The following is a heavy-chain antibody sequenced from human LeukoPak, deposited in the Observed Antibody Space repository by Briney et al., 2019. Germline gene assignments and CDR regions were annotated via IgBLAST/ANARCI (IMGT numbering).Heavy chain of an antibody. CDR2: INHSGST. CDR3: ARGRRCSS. D-gene: IGHD6-13*01. Sequence: SETLSLTCTVSGGSISTYYWSWIRQPPGKGLEWIGEINHSGSTNYNPSLKSRVTISVDTSKNQFSLKLSSVTAADTAVYYCARGRRCSSWGRGTLVTVSS. V-gene: IGHV4-34*01. J-gene: IGHJ4*02. CDR1: GGSISTYY.